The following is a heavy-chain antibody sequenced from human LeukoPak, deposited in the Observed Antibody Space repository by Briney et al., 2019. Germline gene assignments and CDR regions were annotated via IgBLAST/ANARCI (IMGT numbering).Heavy chain of an antibody. D-gene: IGHD1-14*01. Sequence: GGSRRPSLPAPEFTSINYWINWVRQAPGKGLVWVSRIYTDGSSTNYADSVKGRFTISRDNAKNTLYLQMNSLRGEDTAVYYCARGASNRFDYWGQGTLVTVSS. CDR2: IYTDGSST. V-gene: IGHV3-74*01. J-gene: IGHJ4*02. CDR3: ARGASNRFDY. CDR1: EFTSINYW.